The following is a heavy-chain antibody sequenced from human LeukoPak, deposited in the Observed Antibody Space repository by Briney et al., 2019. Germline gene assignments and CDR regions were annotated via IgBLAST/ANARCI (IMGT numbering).Heavy chain of an antibody. CDR2: IYTSGST. Sequence: PSETLSLTCTVSGGSISSYYWSWIRQPAGKGLEWIGRIYTSGSTNYNPSLKSRVTMSVDTSRNQFSLKLSSVTAADTAVYYCARGSRYYYDSSGYYYWGQGTLVTVSS. D-gene: IGHD3-22*01. J-gene: IGHJ4*02. CDR1: GGSISSYY. V-gene: IGHV4-4*07. CDR3: ARGSRYYYDSSGYYY.